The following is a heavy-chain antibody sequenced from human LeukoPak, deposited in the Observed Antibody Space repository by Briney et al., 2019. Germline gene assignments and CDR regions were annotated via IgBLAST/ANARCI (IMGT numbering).Heavy chain of an antibody. Sequence: ASVKVSCKASGYTFTSYGISWVRQARGQGLEWMGWISAYNGNTNYAQKLQGRVTMTTDTSTSTAYMELRSLRSDDTAVYYCAREDWTDIVVVPADPGYYYGMDVWGQGTTVTVSS. J-gene: IGHJ6*02. V-gene: IGHV1-18*01. CDR3: AREDWTDIVVVPADPGYYYGMDV. CDR1: GYTFTSYG. D-gene: IGHD2-2*01. CDR2: ISAYNGNT.